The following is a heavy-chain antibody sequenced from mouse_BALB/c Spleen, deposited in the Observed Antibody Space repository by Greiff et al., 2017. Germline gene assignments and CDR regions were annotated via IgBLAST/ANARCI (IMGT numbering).Heavy chain of an antibody. Sequence: QVQLQQSGPELVKPGASVRISCKASGYTFTSYYIHWVKQRPGQGLEWIGWIYPGNVNTKYNEKFKGKATLTADKSSSTAYMQLSSLTSEDSEVYFCARGLPYFDYWGQGTTLTVSS. V-gene: IGHV1S56*01. D-gene: IGHD5-5*01. J-gene: IGHJ2*01. CDR3: ARGLPYFDY. CDR2: IYPGNVNT. CDR1: GYTFTSYY.